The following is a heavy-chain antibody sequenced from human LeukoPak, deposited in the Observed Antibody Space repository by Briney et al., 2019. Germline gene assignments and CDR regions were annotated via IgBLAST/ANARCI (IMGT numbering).Heavy chain of an antibody. Sequence: HGESLKISCKVSGSSFTSYCIGWVRQLPGKGLEWMGIIYPGDSGPTYSPSFQGQVTISVDKSINTAYLQWSSLQASDTAMYYCGMSGDRVPLQDDVFDVWGQGTMVNVS. CDR3: GMSGDRVPLQDDVFDV. J-gene: IGHJ3*01. CDR2: IYPGDSGP. V-gene: IGHV5-51*01. D-gene: IGHD1-26*01. CDR1: GSSFTSYC.